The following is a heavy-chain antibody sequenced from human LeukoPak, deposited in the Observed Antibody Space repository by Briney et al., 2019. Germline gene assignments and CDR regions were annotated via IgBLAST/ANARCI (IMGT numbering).Heavy chain of an antibody. CDR3: AKDGDYGAFDY. J-gene: IGHJ4*02. CDR2: IYHSGST. D-gene: IGHD4-17*01. V-gene: IGHV4-4*02. CDR1: GGSISNSNW. Sequence: PSETLSLTCAVSGGSISNSNWWNWVRQPPGKGLEWIGEIYHSGSTNYNPSLRSRVTISVDRSKNQFALKLTSVTAADTAVYYCAKDGDYGAFDYWGQGTLVTVSS.